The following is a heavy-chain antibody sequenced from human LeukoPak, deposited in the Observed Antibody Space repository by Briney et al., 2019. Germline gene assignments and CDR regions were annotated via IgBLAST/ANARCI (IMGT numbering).Heavy chain of an antibody. Sequence: GGSLRLSCAASGFTFSDYYMSWIRQAPGKRLEWVSFISSSCSNINYADSVKGRFTISRDNAKNSLYLQMNSLRAEDTAVYYCARSGTGYEKAFFDYWGQGTLVTVSS. J-gene: IGHJ4*02. CDR2: ISSSCSNI. D-gene: IGHD5-12*01. CDR1: GFTFSDYY. V-gene: IGHV3-11*06. CDR3: ARSGTGYEKAFFDY.